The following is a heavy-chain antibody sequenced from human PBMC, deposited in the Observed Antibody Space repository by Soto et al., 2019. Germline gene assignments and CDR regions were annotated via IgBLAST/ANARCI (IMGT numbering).Heavy chain of an antibody. D-gene: IGHD6-19*01. J-gene: IGHJ4*02. CDR1: GGSVISGRYY. CDR3: ARSGSGSGWL. CDR2: IYYSGST. V-gene: IGHV4-61*01. Sequence: SETLSLTCTVSGGSVISGRYYWIWIRQPPGKGLEWIGYIYYSGSTKYNPSLKSRVTISVDTSKNQFSLKLSSMTAADTAVYYCARSGSGSGWLGGQGTLVTVSS.